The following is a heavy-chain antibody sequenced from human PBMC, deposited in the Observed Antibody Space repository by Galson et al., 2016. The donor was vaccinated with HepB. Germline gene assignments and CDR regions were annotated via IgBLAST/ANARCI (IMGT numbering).Heavy chain of an antibody. CDR3: ASGWGYFDL. J-gene: IGHJ2*01. D-gene: IGHD7-27*01. Sequence: SLRLSCAVSGQSLSDYGMNWVRQAPGKGPEWLSYISSGSSTIFYAESLKGRFTISRDNAKNSLFLQMNSLRDEDTAVYYCASGWGYFDLWGRGTLVTVSS. V-gene: IGHV3-48*02. CDR2: ISSGSSTI. CDR1: GQSLSDYG.